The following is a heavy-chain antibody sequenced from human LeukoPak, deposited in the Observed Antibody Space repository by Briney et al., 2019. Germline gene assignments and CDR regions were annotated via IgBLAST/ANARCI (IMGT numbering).Heavy chain of an antibody. CDR1: GYSFTSYW. CDR2: IYPGDSDT. CDR3: ATTPAVAGSTVDY. D-gene: IGHD6-19*01. Sequence: GESLKISCKGSGYSFTSYWIDWVRQMPGKGLGWMGIIYPGDSDTRYSPSFQGQVTISADKSISTAYLQWSSLKASDTAMYYCATTPAVAGSTVDYWGQGTLVTVSS. J-gene: IGHJ4*02. V-gene: IGHV5-51*01.